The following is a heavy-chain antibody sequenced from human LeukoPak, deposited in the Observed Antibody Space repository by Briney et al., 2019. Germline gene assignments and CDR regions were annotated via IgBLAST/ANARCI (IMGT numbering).Heavy chain of an antibody. CDR2: INPNNGDT. V-gene: IGHV1-2*02. CDR1: GYIFTAYF. J-gene: IGHJ5*02. CDR3: VRDGYCSRSNCLWAGWFDP. D-gene: IGHD2-2*01. Sequence: GASVKVSFKASGYIFTAYFIHWVRQAPGQGLEWMGWINPNNGDTKYAQKFQGRITMTRDSSLSTAYMELSSLRSDDTAVYYCVRDGYCSRSNCLWAGWFDPWGQGTLLTVSS.